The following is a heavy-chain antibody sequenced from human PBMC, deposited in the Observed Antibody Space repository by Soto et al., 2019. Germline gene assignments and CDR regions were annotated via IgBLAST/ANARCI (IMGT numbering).Heavy chain of an antibody. D-gene: IGHD6-13*01. CDR3: VKWEQLVGYYYYGMDV. Sequence: EVQLLESGGGLVQPGGSLRLSCAASGFTFSSYAMSWVRQAPGKGLEWVSAISGSGGSTYYADSVKGRFTISRDNSKNTLYLQMNSLRAEDTAVYYCVKWEQLVGYYYYGMDVWGQGTTVTVSS. CDR1: GFTFSSYA. CDR2: ISGSGGST. V-gene: IGHV3-23*01. J-gene: IGHJ6*02.